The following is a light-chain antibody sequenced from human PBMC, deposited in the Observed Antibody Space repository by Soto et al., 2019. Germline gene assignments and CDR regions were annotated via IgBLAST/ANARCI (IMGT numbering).Light chain of an antibody. V-gene: IGKV3-20*01. Sequence: EIVLTQSPGTLSLSPGGRATLSCRASQSVSKNFLAWYQQKPGQAPRLLIYNAATRATGIPDRFSGSGSGTHFTLTISRLEPEDFAVYHWRQYASSLLTFGGGTKVEIK. CDR2: NAA. J-gene: IGKJ4*01. CDR1: QSVSKNF. CDR3: RQYASSLLT.